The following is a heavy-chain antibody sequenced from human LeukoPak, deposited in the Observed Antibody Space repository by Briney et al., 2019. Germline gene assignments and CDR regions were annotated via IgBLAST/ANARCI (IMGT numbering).Heavy chain of an antibody. D-gene: IGHD3-10*01. CDR2: IYYSGST. V-gene: IGHV4-39*07. CDR1: GGSISSSSYY. Sequence: SETLSLTCTVSGGSISSSSYYWGWIRQPPGKGLEWIGSIYYSGSTYYNPSLKSRVTISVDTSKNQFSLKLSSVTAADTAVYYCARHLWFGNRAFDIWGQGTMVTVSS. J-gene: IGHJ3*02. CDR3: ARHLWFGNRAFDI.